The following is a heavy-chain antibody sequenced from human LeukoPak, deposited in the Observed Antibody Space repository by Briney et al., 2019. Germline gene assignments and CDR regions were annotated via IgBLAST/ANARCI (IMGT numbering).Heavy chain of an antibody. V-gene: IGHV1-46*01. D-gene: IGHD6-13*01. CDR1: GYTFIDYY. Sequence: ASVTVSCKASGYTFIDYYMHWVRQAPGQGLYWMGIINPRDGSTRYAQKFQGRVTMTRDTSSSTLYMEVSSLRSEDTAVYYCARGSWPYFFDYWGQGTLVTVSS. CDR3: ARGSWPYFFDY. CDR2: INPRDGST. J-gene: IGHJ4*02.